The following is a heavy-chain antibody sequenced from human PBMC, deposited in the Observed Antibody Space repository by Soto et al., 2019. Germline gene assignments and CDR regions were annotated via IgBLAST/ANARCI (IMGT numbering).Heavy chain of an antibody. CDR1: GYTFTTYW. J-gene: IGHJ4*02. CDR3: AKRRNKVGPPLDY. D-gene: IGHD1-26*01. CDR2: IYPGDSTT. Sequence: GESLKISCEASGYTFTTYWIAWVRQMPGKGLEWVGIIYPGDSTTRYSPSFQGQLTISADNSTNTAYLQGSSLQASDSAMIFCAKRRNKVGPPLDYWGQGTLVTVSS. V-gene: IGHV5-51*01.